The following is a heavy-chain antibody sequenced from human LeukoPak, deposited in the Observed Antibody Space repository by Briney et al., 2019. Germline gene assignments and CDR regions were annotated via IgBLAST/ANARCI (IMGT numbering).Heavy chain of an antibody. CDR1: GGTFSSYA. J-gene: IGHJ5*02. V-gene: IGHV1-69*01. CDR2: IIPIFGTA. CDR3: ARALHPYYYDSSGYSGYPREEGYNPYWFDP. D-gene: IGHD3-22*01. Sequence: SVKVSCKASGGTFSSYAISWVRQAPGQGLEWMGGIIPIFGTANYAQKFQGRVTITADESTSTAYMELSSLRSEDTAVYCCARALHPYYYDSSGYSGYPREEGYNPYWFDPWGQGTLVTVSS.